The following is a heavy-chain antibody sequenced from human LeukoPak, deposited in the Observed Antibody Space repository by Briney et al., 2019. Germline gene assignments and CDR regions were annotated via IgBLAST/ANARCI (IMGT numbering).Heavy chain of an antibody. Sequence: GGSLRLSCAASGFIDSSNYMSWVRQAPGKGLEWVSVIYSGGSTYYADSVKGRFTIPRDNSKNTLYLQMNSLRAEDTAVYYCAPIAIRSGYWGQGTLVTVSS. J-gene: IGHJ4*02. CDR3: APIAIRSGY. D-gene: IGHD3-9*01. V-gene: IGHV3-66*01. CDR2: IYSGGST. CDR1: GFIDSSNY.